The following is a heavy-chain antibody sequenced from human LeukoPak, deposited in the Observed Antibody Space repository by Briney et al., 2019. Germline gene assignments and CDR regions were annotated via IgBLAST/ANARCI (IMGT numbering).Heavy chain of an antibody. CDR2: IYYSGST. CDR3: ARDRSDIRIPDLYYFDY. Sequence: PSQTLSLTCTVSGGSISSGGYYWSWIRQHPGKGLEWIGYIYYSGSTYYNPSLKSRVTISVDTSKNQFSLNLSSVTAADTAVYYCARDRSDIRIPDLYYFDYWGQGTLVTVSS. J-gene: IGHJ4*02. CDR1: GGSISSGGYY. V-gene: IGHV4-31*03. D-gene: IGHD2-21*01.